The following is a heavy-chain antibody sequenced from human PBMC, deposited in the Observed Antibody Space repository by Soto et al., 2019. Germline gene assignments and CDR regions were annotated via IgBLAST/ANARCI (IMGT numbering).Heavy chain of an antibody. V-gene: IGHV4-31*03. CDR3: ARTDAYNSSFFHS. CDR2: IYHTGRT. J-gene: IGHJ4*02. Sequence: QVQLQEMGPGLVKPSQTLTITCTVSGDSVNSAYWSWIRQLPGKGLEWMGNIYHTGRTFYNPSLKSRLAISIDTSKPLFSLKLRSVTASDTAVYYCARTDAYNSSFFHSWGQGTVVTVSS. CDR1: GDSVNSAY. D-gene: IGHD6-6*01.